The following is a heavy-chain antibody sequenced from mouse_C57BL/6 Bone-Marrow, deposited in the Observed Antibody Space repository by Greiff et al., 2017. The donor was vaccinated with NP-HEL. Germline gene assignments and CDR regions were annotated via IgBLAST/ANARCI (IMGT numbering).Heavy chain of an antibody. CDR2: IRLKSDNYAT. CDR3: TGGGRYFDY. V-gene: IGHV6-3*01. Sequence: EVKVEESGGGLVQPGGSMKLSCVASGFTFSNYWMNWVRQSPEKGLEWVAQIRLKSDNYATHYAESVKGRFTISRDDSKSSVYLQMNNLRAEDTGIYYCTGGGRYFDYWGQGTTLTVSS. J-gene: IGHJ2*01. CDR1: GFTFSNYW.